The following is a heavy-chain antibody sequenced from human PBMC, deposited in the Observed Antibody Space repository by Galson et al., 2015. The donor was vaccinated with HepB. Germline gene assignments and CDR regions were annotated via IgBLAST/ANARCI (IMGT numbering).Heavy chain of an antibody. D-gene: IGHD1-20*01. CDR1: GDSISTLNW. CDR3: ARREMITRVDAFDF. J-gene: IGHJ3*01. V-gene: IGHV4-4*02. CDR2: IYHSGST. Sequence: TLSLTCAVSGDSISTLNWWSWVRQPPGKGLEWIGDIYHSGSTNYNPSLKSRVTVSIDKSKNHFSLNLTSVTAADTAAYYCARREMITRVDAFDFWGQGTVVTVSS.